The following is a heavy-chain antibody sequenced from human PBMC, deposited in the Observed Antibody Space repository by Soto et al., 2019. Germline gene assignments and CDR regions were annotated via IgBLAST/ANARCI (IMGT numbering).Heavy chain of an antibody. V-gene: IGHV1-69*13. Sequence: SSVKVSCKASGGTFSSYAISWVRKAPGQGLEWMGGLIPIFGTANYAQKFQGRVTITADESTSTAYMELSSLRSEDTAVYYCASLAAPDASDICGQGTMVTVSS. J-gene: IGHJ3*02. CDR1: GGTFSSYA. CDR2: LIPIFGTA. CDR3: ASLAAPDASDI. D-gene: IGHD2-15*01.